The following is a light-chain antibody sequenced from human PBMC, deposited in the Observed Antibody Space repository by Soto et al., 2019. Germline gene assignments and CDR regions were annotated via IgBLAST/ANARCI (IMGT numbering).Light chain of an antibody. CDR2: LGS. V-gene: IGKV2-28*01. J-gene: IGKJ2*01. Sequence: DLVMTQSPLSLPVTPGEPASISCRSSQSLLHSNGYNYLDWYLQKPGQSPQLLIYLGSNRYSGVPDRFSGSGSGTDFTLKISRVEAEDVGVYYCMQALQTPPWYTFGQGTKLEIK. CDR1: QSLLHSNGYNY. CDR3: MQALQTPPWYT.